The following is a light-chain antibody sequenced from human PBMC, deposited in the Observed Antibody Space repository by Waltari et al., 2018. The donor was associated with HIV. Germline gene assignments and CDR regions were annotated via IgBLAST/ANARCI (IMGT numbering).Light chain of an antibody. CDR2: WAS. Sequence: DIVMTQSPDSLAVSLGERATINFKSSQSVLYSSNNKNYLAWYHQKPGQPPKLLIYWASTRESGVPDRFSGSGSGTDFTLTISSLQAEDVAVYYCQQYYSTSYTFGQGTKLEIK. V-gene: IGKV4-1*01. CDR1: QSVLYSSNNKNY. CDR3: QQYYSTSYT. J-gene: IGKJ2*01.